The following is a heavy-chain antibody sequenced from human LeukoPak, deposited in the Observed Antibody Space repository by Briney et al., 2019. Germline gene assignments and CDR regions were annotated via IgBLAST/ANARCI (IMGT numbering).Heavy chain of an antibody. J-gene: IGHJ4*02. V-gene: IGHV4-4*02. D-gene: IGHD5-12*01. CDR3: ARDPRWLRGVGDMGVDY. CDR2: IYHSGST. CDR1: GGSISSSNW. Sequence: SGTLSLTCTVSGGSISSSNWWGWVRQSPGKGLEWIGEIYHSGSTNYNPSLKSRVTISVDKSKNQFSLRLSSVTAADTAVYYCARDPRWLRGVGDMGVDYWGQGTLVTISS.